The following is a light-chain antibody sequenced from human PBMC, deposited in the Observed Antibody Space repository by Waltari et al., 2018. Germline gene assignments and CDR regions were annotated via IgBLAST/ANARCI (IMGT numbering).Light chain of an antibody. V-gene: IGKV2-30*02. CDR1: QSLVHSDGNNY. Sequence: DVVMTQSPLSLPVTLGQPASISCRSSQSLVHSDGNNYLNWLHQRPGQSPRRLIYKVSNRDCGVPDRFSGSGSGTDFTLKISRVEAEDVGLYYCMQGTHWPWTFGQGTKVE. J-gene: IGKJ1*01. CDR2: KVS. CDR3: MQGTHWPWT.